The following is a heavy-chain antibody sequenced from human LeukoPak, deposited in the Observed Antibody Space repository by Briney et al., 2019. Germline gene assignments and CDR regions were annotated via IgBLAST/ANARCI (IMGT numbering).Heavy chain of an antibody. CDR1: GFTFSSYW. CDR2: IKQDGSEK. V-gene: IGHV3-7*01. D-gene: IGHD5-24*01. CDR3: ARARMATMGYYXXXMDV. J-gene: IGHJ6*03. Sequence: PGGSLRLSCAASGFTFSSYWMSWVRQAPGKGLEWVANIKQDGSEKYYVDSVKGRFTISRDNAKNSLYLQMNSLRAEDTAVYYCARARMATMGYYXXXMDVXXKGXTVTV.